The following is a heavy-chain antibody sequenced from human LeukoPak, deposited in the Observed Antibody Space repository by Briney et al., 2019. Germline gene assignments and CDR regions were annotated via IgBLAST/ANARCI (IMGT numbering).Heavy chain of an antibody. D-gene: IGHD5-18*01. CDR3: ANSHGYGYSDFDY. CDR2: IIPIFGTA. J-gene: IGHJ4*02. CDR1: GGTFSSYA. V-gene: IGHV1-69*13. Sequence: RASVKVSCKASGGTFSSYAISWVRQAPGQGLEWMGGIIPIFGTANYAQKFQGRVTITADESTSTAYMELSSLRSEDTAVYYCANSHGYGYSDFDYWGQGTLVTVSS.